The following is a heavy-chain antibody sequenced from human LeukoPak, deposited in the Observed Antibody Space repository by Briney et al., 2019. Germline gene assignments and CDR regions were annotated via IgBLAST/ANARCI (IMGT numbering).Heavy chain of an antibody. J-gene: IGHJ6*02. V-gene: IGHV3-30*18. CDR2: ISYDGSNK. CDR3: AKGVWFGELACLDPPCYGMDV. Sequence: PGGSLRLSCAASGFTVSSNYMSWVRQAPGKGLEWVAVISYDGSNKYYADSVKGRFTISRDNSKNTLYLQMNSLRAEDTAVYYCAKGVWFGELACLDPPCYGMDVWGQGTTVTVSS. D-gene: IGHD3-10*01. CDR1: GFTVSSNY.